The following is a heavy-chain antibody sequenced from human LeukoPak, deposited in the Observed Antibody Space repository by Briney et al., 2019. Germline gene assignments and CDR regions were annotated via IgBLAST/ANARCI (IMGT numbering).Heavy chain of an antibody. J-gene: IGHJ4*02. CDR1: GLTVSSNY. CDR3: ARELGTGMVYFDY. D-gene: IGHD5-18*01. Sequence: PGGSLRLSCAASGLTVSSNYMSWVRQAPGKGLEWVSVMYSGGTTYYADSVKGRFTISRDNSKNTLYLQMSSLRAEDTAVYYCARELGTGMVYFDYWGQGTLVTVSS. CDR2: MYSGGTT. V-gene: IGHV3-53*01.